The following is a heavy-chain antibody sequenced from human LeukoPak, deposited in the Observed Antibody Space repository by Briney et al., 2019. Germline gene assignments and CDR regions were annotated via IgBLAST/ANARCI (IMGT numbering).Heavy chain of an antibody. CDR3: ARCSRLQLIEWFDP. J-gene: IGHJ5*02. Sequence: ASETLSLTCIVSGGSISSNYWSWTRQSAGKGLECIGRVYGSGSTDYSPSVKSRVTMSVDTSKSQFSLRLSSVTAADTAVYFCARCSRLQLIEWFDPWGQGTLVTVSS. D-gene: IGHD5-24*01. V-gene: IGHV4-4*07. CDR1: GGSISSNY. CDR2: VYGSGST.